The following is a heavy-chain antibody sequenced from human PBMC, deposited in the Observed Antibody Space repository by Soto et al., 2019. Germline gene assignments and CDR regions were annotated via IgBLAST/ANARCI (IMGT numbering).Heavy chain of an antibody. CDR3: ARGDTIFEGHSYYYGMDV. J-gene: IGHJ6*02. CDR1: RYTFTSYG. D-gene: IGHD3-3*01. Sequence: AAVKVSCKSSRYTFTSYGISWVRQAPGQGLEWMGWISAYNGNTNYAQKLQGRVTMTTDTSTSTAYMELRSLRSDDTAVYYCARGDTIFEGHSYYYGMDVWGQGTTVTVS. CDR2: ISAYNGNT. V-gene: IGHV1-18*01.